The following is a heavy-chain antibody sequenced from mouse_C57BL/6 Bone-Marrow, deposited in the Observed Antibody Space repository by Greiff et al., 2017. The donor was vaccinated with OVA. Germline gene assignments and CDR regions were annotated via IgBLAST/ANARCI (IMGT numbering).Heavy chain of an antibody. Sequence: QVQLQQSGAELVKPGASVKLSCKASGYTFTEYTIHWVKQRSGQGLEWIGWFYPGSGSIKYNEKFKDKATLTADKSSSTVYMELSRLTSEDSAVYFCARHEEEIYYYGSSGGFAYWGQGTLVTVSA. J-gene: IGHJ3*01. CDR3: ARHEEEIYYYGSSGGFAY. CDR1: GYTFTEYT. V-gene: IGHV1-62-2*01. D-gene: IGHD1-1*01. CDR2: FYPGSGSI.